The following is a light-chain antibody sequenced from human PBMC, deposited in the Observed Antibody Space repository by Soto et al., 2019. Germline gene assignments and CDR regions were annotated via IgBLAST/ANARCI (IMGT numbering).Light chain of an antibody. J-gene: IGKJ4*01. CDR3: QQLNTYTVT. CDR1: EGVSRY. CDR2: AAS. V-gene: IGKV1-9*01. Sequence: IQLTHSPSSLSASVGCRFTITCRASEGVSRYLYWYQQKPGRAPILLISAASTLQSGVPARIRGSGAGTYFTLSITSLKHEDVATYYCQQLNTYTVTFGGGTKVDIK.